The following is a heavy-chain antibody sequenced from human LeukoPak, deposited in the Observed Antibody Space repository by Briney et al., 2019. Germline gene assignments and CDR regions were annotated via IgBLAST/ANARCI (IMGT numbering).Heavy chain of an antibody. D-gene: IGHD2-15*01. CDR2: ISNDGSNK. CDR3: ARDFVGYCSGGSCYGSSFDY. CDR1: GFTFSSYG. J-gene: IGHJ4*02. V-gene: IGHV3-30*19. Sequence: GGSLRLSCAASGFTFSSYGMHWVRQAPGKGLEWVAVISNDGSNKYYVDSVGGRFTISRDNSKSTLYLQMNSLRVEDTAVYYCARDFVGYCSGGSCYGSSFDYWGQGALVTVSS.